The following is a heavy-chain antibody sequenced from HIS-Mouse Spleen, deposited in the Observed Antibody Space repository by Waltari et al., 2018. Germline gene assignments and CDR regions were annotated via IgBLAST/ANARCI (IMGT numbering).Heavy chain of an antibody. D-gene: IGHD4-17*01. CDR3: AKGDTVTNQTPDAFDI. J-gene: IGHJ3*02. CDR1: GFTFSSYG. Sequence: QVQLVESGGGVVQPGRSLRLSCAASGFTFSSYGMHWVRQAPGKGLEWVAVISYDGSNKYYADSGKGRFTISRDNSKNTLYLQMNSLRAEDTAVYYCAKGDTVTNQTPDAFDIWGQGTMVTVSS. V-gene: IGHV3-30*18. CDR2: ISYDGSNK.